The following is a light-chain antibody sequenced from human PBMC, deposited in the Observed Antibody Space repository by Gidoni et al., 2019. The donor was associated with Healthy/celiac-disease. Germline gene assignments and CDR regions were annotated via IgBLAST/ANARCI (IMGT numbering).Light chain of an antibody. Sequence: VVTQEPSFSVSPGVTVTLTCGLSSGSVSTSYYPSWYQQTTGQAPRTLIYRTNTRSSGVPDRFSGSILGNKAALTITGAQADDESDYYCVLYMGSGISVFGGGTKLTVL. CDR3: VLYMGSGISV. V-gene: IGLV8-61*01. J-gene: IGLJ2*01. CDR1: SGSVSTSYY. CDR2: RTN.